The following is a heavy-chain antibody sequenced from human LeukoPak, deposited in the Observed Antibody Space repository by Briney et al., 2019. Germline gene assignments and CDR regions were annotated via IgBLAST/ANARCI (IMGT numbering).Heavy chain of an antibody. J-gene: IGHJ5*02. CDR1: GGSISCYY. CDR3: ARFRSKGNWFDP. V-gene: IGHV4-59*01. Sequence: SETLSLTCTLSGGSISCYYWSWIRQPPGKGLEWIRNIYYSGSTNYNPSLNSRVTISVDTSKNQFSLKLSSVTAADTAVYYCARFRSKGNWFDPWGQGTLVTVSS. CDR2: IYYSGST.